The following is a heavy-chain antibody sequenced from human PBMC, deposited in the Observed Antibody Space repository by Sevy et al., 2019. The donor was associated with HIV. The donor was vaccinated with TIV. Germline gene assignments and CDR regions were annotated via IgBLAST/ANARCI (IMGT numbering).Heavy chain of an antibody. Sequence: GGSLRLSCAASGFTFSSSSMHWVRQAPGKGLEWVAVTSYDGSHKYYADSVKGRFTISTDSAKNSLYLQMNSLRDEDTAVYYCARDSNYAIDIWGQRTMVTVSS. J-gene: IGHJ3*02. CDR1: GFTFSSSS. CDR3: ARDSNYAIDI. D-gene: IGHD1-1*01. CDR2: TSYDGSHK. V-gene: IGHV3-30-3*01.